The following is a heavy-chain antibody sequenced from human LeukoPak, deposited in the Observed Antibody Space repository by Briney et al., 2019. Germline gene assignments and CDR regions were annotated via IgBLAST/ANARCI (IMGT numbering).Heavy chain of an antibody. D-gene: IGHD5-12*01. J-gene: IGHJ4*02. CDR1: GGTFSSYA. CDR2: IIPMFGTV. Sequence: SVKVSCKASGGTFSSYAISWVRQAPGQGLEWMGRIIPMFGTVKYTQKFQGRVTITADTSTSTAYMELSSLRSEDTAVYYCARDRDVDIVATTLTLDYWGQGTLVTVSS. CDR3: ARDRDVDIVATTLTLDY. V-gene: IGHV1-69*06.